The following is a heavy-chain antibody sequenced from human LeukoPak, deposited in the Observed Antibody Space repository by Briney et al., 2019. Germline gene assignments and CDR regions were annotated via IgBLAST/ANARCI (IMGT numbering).Heavy chain of an antibody. CDR3: ARHSNKYDYDSSGRYRSFDY. Sequence: GGSVRLSCAASGFTFSFYWMSWVRQAPGKGREWVANIKQDGSDKYYVDSVKGRFTISRDNSKNSLYLQMNSLRAEDTAFYFCARHSNKYDYDSSGRYRSFDYWGQGTLVSVSS. D-gene: IGHD3-22*01. J-gene: IGHJ4*02. CDR2: IKQDGSDK. V-gene: IGHV3-7*01. CDR1: GFTFSFYW.